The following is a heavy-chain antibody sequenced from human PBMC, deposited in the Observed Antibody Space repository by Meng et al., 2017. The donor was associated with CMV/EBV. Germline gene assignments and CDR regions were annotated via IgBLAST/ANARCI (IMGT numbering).Heavy chain of an antibody. CDR3: TRDYAKYYDILTGYYRFGFFDY. D-gene: IGHD3-9*01. J-gene: IGHJ4*02. CDR1: GFTFGDYA. V-gene: IGHV3-49*04. CDR2: IRSKAYGGTT. Sequence: GESLKISCTASGFTFGDYAMSWVRQAPGKGLEWVGFIRSKAYGGTTEYAASVKGRSTISRDDSKSIAYLQMNSLKTEDTAVYYCTRDYAKYYDILTGYYRFGFFDYWGQGTLVTVSS.